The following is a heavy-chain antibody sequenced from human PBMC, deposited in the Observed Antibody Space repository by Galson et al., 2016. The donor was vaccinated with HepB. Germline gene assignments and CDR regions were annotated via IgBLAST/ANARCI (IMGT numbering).Heavy chain of an antibody. J-gene: IGHJ2*01. CDR3: AKAPYNSGWQGIRYFDL. V-gene: IGHV3-30*18. Sequence: SLRLSCAASGFIFSNYGMHWVRQAPGKGLEWVAVISFDGSTKSYADSVRGRITISRDNSKNTLYLQMNSLGAEDTAVYYCAKAPYNSGWQGIRYFDLWGRGTLVTVSS. D-gene: IGHD6-19*01. CDR2: ISFDGSTK. CDR1: GFIFSNYG.